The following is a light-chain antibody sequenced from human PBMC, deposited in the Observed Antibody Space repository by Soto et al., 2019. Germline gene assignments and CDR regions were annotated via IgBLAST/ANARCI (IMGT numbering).Light chain of an antibody. Sequence: GDRVTITCRASQTISSWLAWYQQKPGKAPKLLIYKASTLKSGVPSRFSGSGSATEFTLTISSLQSGDFAVYYCQQYNIWPPWTFGQGTKVDIK. J-gene: IGKJ1*01. V-gene: IGKV1-5*03. CDR3: QQYNIWPPWT. CDR1: QTISSW. CDR2: KAS.